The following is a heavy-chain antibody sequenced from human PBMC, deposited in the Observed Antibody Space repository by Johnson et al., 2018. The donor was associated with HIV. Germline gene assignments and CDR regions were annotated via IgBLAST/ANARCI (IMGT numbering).Heavy chain of an antibody. D-gene: IGHD2/OR15-2a*01. Sequence: VQLVESGGVVVQPGGSLRLSCAASGFTFDDYTMHWVRQATGTGLEWVSAIGTAGDTYYPGSVKGRFTISRENAKNSLYLQMNSLRAGDTAVYYCARDRSKGGAFDIWGQGTMVTVSS. CDR2: IGTAGDT. CDR1: GFTFDDYT. CDR3: ARDRSKGGAFDI. V-gene: IGHV3-13*01. J-gene: IGHJ3*02.